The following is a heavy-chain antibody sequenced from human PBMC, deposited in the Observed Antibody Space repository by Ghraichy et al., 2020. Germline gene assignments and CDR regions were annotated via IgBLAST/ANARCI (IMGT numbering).Heavy chain of an antibody. Sequence: GGSLRLSCAASGFIFSSYGMHWVRQAPGKGLEWVAVISYDGSNKYYADSVKGRFTISRDNSKNTLYLQMNSLRAEDTTVYYCAKDLEMPYTFAIYYYYGMDVWGQGTTVTVSS. D-gene: IGHD2-2*02. CDR1: GFIFSSYG. V-gene: IGHV3-30*18. CDR2: ISYDGSNK. J-gene: IGHJ6*02. CDR3: AKDLEMPYTFAIYYYYGMDV.